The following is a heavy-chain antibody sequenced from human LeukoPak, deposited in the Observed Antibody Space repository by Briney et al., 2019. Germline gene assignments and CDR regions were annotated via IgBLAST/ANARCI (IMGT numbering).Heavy chain of an antibody. CDR3: ARGPPAQLLSRYYYYYGMDV. CDR2: IRYDGSNK. Sequence: GGSLRLSCAASGFTFSSYGMHWVRQAPGKGLEWVAFIRYDGSNKYYADSVKGRFTISRDNSKNTLYLQMNSLRAEDTAVYYCARGPPAQLLSRYYYYYGMDVWGQGTTVTVSS. D-gene: IGHD2-2*01. V-gene: IGHV3-30*02. J-gene: IGHJ6*02. CDR1: GFTFSSYG.